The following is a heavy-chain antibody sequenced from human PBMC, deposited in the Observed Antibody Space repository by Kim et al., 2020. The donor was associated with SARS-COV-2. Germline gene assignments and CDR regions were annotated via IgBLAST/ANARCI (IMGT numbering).Heavy chain of an antibody. CDR2: IYTSGST. CDR3: ARDAIYCSSTSCYRKYNWFDP. J-gene: IGHJ5*02. V-gene: IGHV4-4*07. CDR1: GGSISSYY. D-gene: IGHD2-2*01. Sequence: SETLSLTCTVSGGSISSYYWSWIRQPAGKGLEWIGRIYTSGSTNYNPSLKSRVTMSVDTSKNQFSLKLSSVTAADTAVYYCARDAIYCSSTSCYRKYNWFDPWGQGTLVTVSS.